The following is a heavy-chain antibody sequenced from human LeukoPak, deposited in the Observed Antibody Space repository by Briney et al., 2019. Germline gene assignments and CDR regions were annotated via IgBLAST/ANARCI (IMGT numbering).Heavy chain of an antibody. CDR3: ARRQDGHDY. CDR2: IYTTGST. J-gene: IGHJ4*02. V-gene: IGHV4-61*02. Sequence: SETLSPTCTVSGVSIANTFYYWNWLRQPAGKGLEWIGRIYTTGSTDYNPSLKSRVTISLDTARNQFSLKLSSVTAADTAVYYCARRQDGHDYWGQGTLVTVSS. CDR1: GVSIANTFYY.